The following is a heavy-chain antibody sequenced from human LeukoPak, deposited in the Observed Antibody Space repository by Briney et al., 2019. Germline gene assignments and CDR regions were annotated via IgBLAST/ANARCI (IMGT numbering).Heavy chain of an antibody. CDR2: IYTSGST. V-gene: IGHV4-61*02. D-gene: IGHD1-14*01. Sequence: SQTLSLTCTVPGGSISSDSYYWSWIRQPAGKGLEWIGRIYTSGSTNYNPSLKSRVTISVDTSKNQFSLKLSSVTAADTAVYYCARTRTQWATYYYYYMDVWGKGTTVTVSS. CDR1: GGSISSDSYY. CDR3: ARTRTQWATYYYYYMDV. J-gene: IGHJ6*03.